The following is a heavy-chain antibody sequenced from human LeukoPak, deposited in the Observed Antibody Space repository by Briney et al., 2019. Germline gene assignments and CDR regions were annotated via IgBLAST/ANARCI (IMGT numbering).Heavy chain of an antibody. Sequence: GSLRLSCAASGFTFSNYAMSWVRQAPGKGLEWVSTISGSGGSTYYADSVKGRFAISRDNSKNTLYLQMNSLRAEDTAVYYCAKARSVWDFDYWGQGTLVTVSS. CDR2: ISGSGGST. D-gene: IGHD1-14*01. CDR3: AKARSVWDFDY. CDR1: GFTFSNYA. V-gene: IGHV3-23*01. J-gene: IGHJ4*02.